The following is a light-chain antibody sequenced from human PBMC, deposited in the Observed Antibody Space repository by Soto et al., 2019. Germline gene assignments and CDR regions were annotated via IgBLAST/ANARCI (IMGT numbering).Light chain of an antibody. Sequence: EIVMTQSPATLSVSPGERATISCGASQSVSSNLAWYQQKPGQAPRLLIYGASTRATGIPARFSGSGSGTEFTLTISSLQSEDFAVYYCQQYNNWPPYTFGQGTKLEIK. CDR1: QSVSSN. V-gene: IGKV3-15*01. CDR2: GAS. CDR3: QQYNNWPPYT. J-gene: IGKJ2*01.